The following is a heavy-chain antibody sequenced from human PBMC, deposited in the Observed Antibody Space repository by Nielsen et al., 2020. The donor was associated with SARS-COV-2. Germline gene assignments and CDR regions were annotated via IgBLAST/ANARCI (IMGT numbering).Heavy chain of an antibody. V-gene: IGHV4-59*01. CDR3: ARHHPVHGEYYYYGMDV. CDR1: GGSISTYY. Sequence: SETLSLTCTVSGGSISTYYWNWIRQPPGKGLEWIGYIYYSGSTKYNPSLKSRVTVSLDTSKNQFSLKLSSATAADTAVYYCARHHPVHGEYYYYGMDVWGQGTTVAVSS. D-gene: IGHD1-1*01. J-gene: IGHJ6*02. CDR2: IYYSGST.